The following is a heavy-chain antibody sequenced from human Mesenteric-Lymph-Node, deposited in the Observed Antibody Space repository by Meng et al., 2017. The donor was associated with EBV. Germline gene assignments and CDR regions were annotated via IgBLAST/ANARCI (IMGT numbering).Heavy chain of an antibody. J-gene: IGHJ4*02. V-gene: IGHV4-61*01. D-gene: IGHD3-16*01. Sequence: QVQLQESGPGLVRPSDTLSLACTVSGGSVSSGSYYWSWIRQPPGKGLEWIGYMYYTGSGNYIPSLKSRVTILVDTSKNQFFLRLSSVTAADTAVYYCARDLGSGIWGQGMLVTVSS. CDR2: MYYTGSG. CDR1: GGSVSSGSYY. CDR3: ARDLGSGI.